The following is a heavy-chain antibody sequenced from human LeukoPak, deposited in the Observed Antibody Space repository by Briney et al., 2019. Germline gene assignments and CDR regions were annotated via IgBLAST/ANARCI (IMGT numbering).Heavy chain of an antibody. CDR3: ASDSHSRAFDY. CDR2: INPSGGST. J-gene: IGHJ4*02. V-gene: IGHV1-46*01. D-gene: IGHD4-11*01. CDR1: GYTFTSYY. Sequence: ASVKVSCKASGYTFTSYYMHWVRQAPGQGLEWMGIINPSGGSTSYAQKFQGRVTMTRDMSTSTVYMELSSLRSEDTAVYYCASDSHSRAFDYWGQGTLVPVSS.